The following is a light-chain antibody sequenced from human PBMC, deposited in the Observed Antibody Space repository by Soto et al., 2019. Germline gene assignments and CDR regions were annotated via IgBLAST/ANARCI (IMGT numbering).Light chain of an antibody. CDR3: CSYAGTTTWV. V-gene: IGLV2-23*02. J-gene: IGLJ3*02. Sequence: QSALTQPASVSGSPGQSITISCTRTSSDVGSYNLVSWFQQHPGKAPKFMIYEVSKRPSGVSTRFSGSKSGNTASLTISGLQAEDEADYYCCSYAGTTTWVFGGGTKLTVL. CDR1: SSDVGSYNL. CDR2: EVS.